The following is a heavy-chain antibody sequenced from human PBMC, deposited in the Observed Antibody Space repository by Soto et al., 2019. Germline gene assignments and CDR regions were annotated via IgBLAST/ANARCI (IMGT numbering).Heavy chain of an antibody. J-gene: IGHJ5*02. CDR1: GGSISSYY. CDR3: ARGSRHTIFAFDP. Sequence: SETLSLTCTVSGGSISSYYWSWIRQPPGKGLEWIGYIYYSGSTNYNPSLKSRVTISVDTSKNQFSLKLSSVTAADTAVYYCARGSRHTIFAFDPRGQGTLVTVSS. CDR2: IYYSGST. D-gene: IGHD3-3*01. V-gene: IGHV4-59*01.